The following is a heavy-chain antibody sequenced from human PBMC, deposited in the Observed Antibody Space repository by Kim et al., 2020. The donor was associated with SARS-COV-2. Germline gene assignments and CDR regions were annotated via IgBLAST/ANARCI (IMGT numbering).Heavy chain of an antibody. V-gene: IGHV3-20*01. J-gene: IGHJ5*02. D-gene: IGHD3-10*01. CDR1: GFTFDDYG. Sequence: GGSLRLSCAASGFTFDDYGMSWVRQAPGKGLEWVSGINWNGGSTGYAESVKGRFTISRDNAKNSLYLQMNSLRAEDTALYHCARDRGDYYGSGSYPWFDPWGQGTLVIVSS. CDR3: ARDRGDYYGSGSYPWFDP. CDR2: INWNGGST.